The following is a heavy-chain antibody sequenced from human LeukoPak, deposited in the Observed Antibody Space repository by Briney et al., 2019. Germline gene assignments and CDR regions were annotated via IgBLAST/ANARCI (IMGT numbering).Heavy chain of an antibody. CDR2: MDYRGRT. D-gene: IGHD3-16*01. CDR1: GGSISSFY. V-gene: IGHV4-59*08. CDR3: ARQGGNASPWAD. J-gene: IGHJ4*02. Sequence: PSETLSLTCTAPGGSISSFYWSWFRQPPGKGLEWFGHMDYRGRTSHNPSLKSGVTLSIDTSKTQFSLKLSSVTAAGTAVYYCARQGGNASPWADWGQGTLVAVSS.